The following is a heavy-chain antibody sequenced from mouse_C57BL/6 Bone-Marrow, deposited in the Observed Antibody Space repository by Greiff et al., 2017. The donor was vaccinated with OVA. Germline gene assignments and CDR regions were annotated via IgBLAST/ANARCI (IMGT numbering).Heavy chain of an antibody. CDR2: ISSGGSYT. J-gene: IGHJ2*01. V-gene: IGHV5-6*01. CDR1: GFTFTSYG. CDR3: ARHDDGSSYD. Sequence: EVKLVESGGDLVKPGGSLKLSCAASGFTFTSYGMSWVRQTPDKRLEWVATISSGGSYTYYPDSVTGRFTISRDNAKNTLCLQISSLKAEDTTMYYYARHDDGSSYDWGQGTTLTVSS. D-gene: IGHD1-1*01.